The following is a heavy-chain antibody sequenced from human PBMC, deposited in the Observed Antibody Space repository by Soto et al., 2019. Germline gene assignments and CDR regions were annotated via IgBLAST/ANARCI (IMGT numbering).Heavy chain of an antibody. V-gene: IGHV4-34*01. CDR2: INHSGST. D-gene: IGHD3-10*01. J-gene: IGHJ3*02. CDR1: GGSFSGYY. CDR3: ARVWGGAFDI. Sequence: PSETLSLTCAVYGGSFSGYYWTWTRQPPGTGLEWIGEINHSGSTNYNPSLKSRVTISVDTSKNQFSLKLSSVTAADTAVYYCARVWGGAFDIWGQGTMVTVSS.